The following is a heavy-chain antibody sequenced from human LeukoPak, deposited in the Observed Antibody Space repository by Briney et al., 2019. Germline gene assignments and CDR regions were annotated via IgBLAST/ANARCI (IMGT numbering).Heavy chain of an antibody. J-gene: IGHJ4*02. Sequence: SETLSLTCAVYGGSFSGYYWSWIRQPPGRGLEWIGYIYYSGSTNYNPSLKSRVTISVDTSKNQFSLKLSSVTAADTAVYYCARGHYDFWSGYLGAPFAYWGQGTLVTVSS. CDR1: GGSFSGYY. CDR2: IYYSGST. CDR3: ARGHYDFWSGYLGAPFAY. D-gene: IGHD3-3*01. V-gene: IGHV4-59*01.